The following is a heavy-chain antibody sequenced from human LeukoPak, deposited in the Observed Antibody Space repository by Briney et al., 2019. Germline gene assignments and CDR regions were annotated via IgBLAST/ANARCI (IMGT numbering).Heavy chain of an antibody. CDR2: IKQDGSEK. J-gene: IGHJ4*02. CDR1: GFTFSSYW. CDR3: ARSGAAAGTGPYDY. Sequence: GGSLRLSCAASGFTFSSYWMSWVRQAPGKGLEWVANIKQDGSEKYYVDSVKGRFTISRDNAKNSLYLQMNSLRAEDTAVYYCARSGAAAGTGPYDYWGQGTLVTASS. D-gene: IGHD6-13*01. V-gene: IGHV3-7*01.